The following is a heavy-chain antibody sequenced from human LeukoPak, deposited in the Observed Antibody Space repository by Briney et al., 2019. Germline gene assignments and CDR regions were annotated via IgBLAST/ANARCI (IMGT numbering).Heavy chain of an antibody. V-gene: IGHV4-39*01. D-gene: IGHD2-15*01. Sequence: PSETLSLTCTVSGGSISSSSYYWGWIRQPPGKGLEWIGSIYYSGSTYYNPSLKSRVTISVDTSKNQFSLKLSSVTAADTAVYYCARHLGYCSGGSCYGGFDYWGQGTLVTVSS. J-gene: IGHJ4*02. CDR3: ARHLGYCSGGSCYGGFDY. CDR1: GGSISSSSYY. CDR2: IYYSGST.